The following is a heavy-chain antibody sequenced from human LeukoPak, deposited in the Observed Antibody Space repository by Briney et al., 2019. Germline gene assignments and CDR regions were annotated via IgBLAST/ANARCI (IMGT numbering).Heavy chain of an antibody. D-gene: IGHD1-7*01. CDR2: FYYGGTT. J-gene: IGHJ4*02. Sequence: PSETLSLTCTVSAGSTSSSSYYWAWIRQPPGKGLEWIGSFYYGGTTYYNPSLKSRVTISVDTSKNQFTLKLSSVTAADTAVFYCASGERKGTFDYWGQGTLVTVSS. CDR3: ASGERKGTFDY. V-gene: IGHV4-39*01. CDR1: AGSTSSSSYY.